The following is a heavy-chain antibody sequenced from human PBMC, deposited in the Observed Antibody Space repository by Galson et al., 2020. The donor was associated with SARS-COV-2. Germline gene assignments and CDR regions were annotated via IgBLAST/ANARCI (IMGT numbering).Heavy chain of an antibody. CDR3: AREPGYDILTGYPNNDAFDI. D-gene: IGHD3-9*01. CDR1: GGSISSGGYY. V-gene: IGHV4-31*03. CDR2: IYYSGST. Sequence: ASETLSLTCTVSGGSISSGGYYWSWIRQHPGKGLEWIGYIYYSGSTYYNPSLKSRVTISVDTSKNQFSLKLSSVTAADTAVYYCAREPGYDILTGYPNNDAFDIWDQGTMVTVSS. J-gene: IGHJ3*02.